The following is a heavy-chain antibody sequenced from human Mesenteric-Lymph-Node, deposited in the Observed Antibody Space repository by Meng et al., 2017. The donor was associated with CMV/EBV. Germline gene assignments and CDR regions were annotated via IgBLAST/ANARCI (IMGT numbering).Heavy chain of an antibody. V-gene: IGHV3-43*02. Sequence: GESLKISCAASGFTFSSYGMHWVRQAPGKGLEWVSLITWDSVSTYYADSVKGRFTTSRDNSNNALYLQMNSLRTGDTAFYYCAKVEGSSGGGDYWGQGTLVTVSS. D-gene: IGHD3-22*01. CDR1: GFTFSSYG. CDR3: AKVEGSSGGGDY. J-gene: IGHJ4*02. CDR2: ITWDSVST.